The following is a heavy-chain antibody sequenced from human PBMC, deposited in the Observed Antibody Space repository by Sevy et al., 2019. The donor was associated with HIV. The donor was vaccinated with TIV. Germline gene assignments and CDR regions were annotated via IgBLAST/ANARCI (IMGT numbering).Heavy chain of an antibody. Sequence: GGSLRLSCAASGFTFSSYAMHWVRQAPGKGLEWVAVISYDGSNKYYADSVKGRFTISRDNSKNTLYLQMNSLRAEDTAVYYCVRARVVGATTGSVPDPWGQGTLVTVSS. J-gene: IGHJ5*02. D-gene: IGHD1-26*01. CDR3: VRARVVGATTGSVPDP. CDR1: GFTFSSYA. CDR2: ISYDGSNK. V-gene: IGHV3-30-3*01.